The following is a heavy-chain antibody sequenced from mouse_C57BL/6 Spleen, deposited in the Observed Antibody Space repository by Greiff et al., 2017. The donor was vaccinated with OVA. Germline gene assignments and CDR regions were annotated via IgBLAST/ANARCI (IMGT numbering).Heavy chain of an antibody. Sequence: QVQLQQSGAELMKPGASVKLSCKATGYTFTGYWIEWVKQRPGHGLEWIGEILPGSGSTNYNEKFKGKATFTADTSSNTAYMQLSSLTPEDSAIYYCASTHYYGSSYSAWFAYWGQGTLVTVSA. CDR2: ILPGSGST. V-gene: IGHV1-9*01. CDR3: ASTHYYGSSYSAWFAY. J-gene: IGHJ3*01. D-gene: IGHD1-1*01. CDR1: GYTFTGYW.